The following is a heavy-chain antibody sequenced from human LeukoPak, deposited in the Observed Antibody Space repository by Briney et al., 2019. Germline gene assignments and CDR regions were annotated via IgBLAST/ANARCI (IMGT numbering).Heavy chain of an antibody. CDR2: ISSSGSTM. Sequence: PGGSLRLSCAASGFTFRSYEMNWVRQAPGKGLEWVSYISSSGSTMYYADFVKGRFTISRDNAKNSLYLQMNSLRAEDTAVYYCATYYDSAGFDFDYWGQGTLVTVSS. CDR3: ATYYDSAGFDFDY. CDR1: GFTFRSYE. J-gene: IGHJ4*02. V-gene: IGHV3-48*03. D-gene: IGHD3-22*01.